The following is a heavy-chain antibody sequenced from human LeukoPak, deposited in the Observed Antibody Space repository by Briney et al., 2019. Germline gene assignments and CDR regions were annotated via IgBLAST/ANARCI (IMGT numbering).Heavy chain of an antibody. CDR1: GYTLTELS. V-gene: IGHV1-24*01. CDR3: AILKMTPLAVAGPLDY. CDR2: FDPEDGET. Sequence: SVKVSCKVSGYTLTELSMHWVRPAPGKGLEWMGGFDPEDGETIYAQKFQGRVTMTEDTSTDTAYMELSSLRSEDTAVYYCAILKMTPLAVAGPLDYWGQGTLVTVSS. J-gene: IGHJ4*02. D-gene: IGHD6-19*01.